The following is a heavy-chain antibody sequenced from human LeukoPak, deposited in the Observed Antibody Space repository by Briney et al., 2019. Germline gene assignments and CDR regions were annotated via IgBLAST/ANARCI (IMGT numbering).Heavy chain of an antibody. CDR2: INPNSGGT. V-gene: IGHV1-2*04. Sequence: ASVKVSCKASGYTFTGYYMHWVRQAPGQGLEWMGWINPNSGGTDYAQKFQGWVTMTRDTSISTAYMELSRLRSDDTAVYYCARENISKYYFDYWGQGTLVAVSS. J-gene: IGHJ4*02. CDR3: ARENISKYYFDY. CDR1: GYTFTGYY. D-gene: IGHD2/OR15-2a*01.